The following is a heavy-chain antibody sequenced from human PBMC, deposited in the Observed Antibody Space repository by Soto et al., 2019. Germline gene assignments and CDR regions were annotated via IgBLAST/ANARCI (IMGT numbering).Heavy chain of an antibody. D-gene: IGHD6-19*01. J-gene: IGHJ5*02. CDR1: GFSLRTYG. CDR2: IWYDGTKK. CDR3: ARDVVTAVAGSVNWFDP. Sequence: QVQLVESGGGVVQSGRSVTLSCAASGFSLRTYGMQWLRRAPGKGLEWVAFIWYDGTKKFYANSVKGRSTISKDNSNNILYLQMSGLRAEYTAVYYCARDVVTAVAGSVNWFDPWGQGTLVTVSS. V-gene: IGHV3-33*01.